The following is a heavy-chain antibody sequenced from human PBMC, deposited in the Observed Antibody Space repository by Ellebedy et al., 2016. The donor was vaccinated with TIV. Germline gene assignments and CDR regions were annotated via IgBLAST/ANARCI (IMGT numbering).Heavy chain of an antibody. Sequence: GESLKISCAASGFTFSNYAMSWVRQAPGKGLEWVSTISGSSGATYYADSVKGRFTISRDNSKSTLDLQMNSLRAEDTAVYYCAKDLGSGYVQIDYWGQGTLVTVSS. CDR2: ISGSSGAT. J-gene: IGHJ4*02. CDR3: AKDLGSGYVQIDY. V-gene: IGHV3-23*01. D-gene: IGHD5-12*01. CDR1: GFTFSNYA.